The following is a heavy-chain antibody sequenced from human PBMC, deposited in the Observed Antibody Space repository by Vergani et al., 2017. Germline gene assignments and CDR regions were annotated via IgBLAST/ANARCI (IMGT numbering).Heavy chain of an antibody. CDR2: IYYSGST. CDR1: GAAIKDFY. J-gene: IGHJ5*02. V-gene: IGHV4-59*04. D-gene: IGHD2-15*01. CDR3: TRHWAVVAATNWFDP. Sequence: QVQLQESGPGLVKPSETLSLTCTVSGAAIKDFYWSWFRQPPGKGMEWIGSIYYSGSTYYNHSLATRVTMSVNTSKSQFSLILSSVTAADAAVYYCTRHWAVVAATNWFDPWGQGTLVTVSS.